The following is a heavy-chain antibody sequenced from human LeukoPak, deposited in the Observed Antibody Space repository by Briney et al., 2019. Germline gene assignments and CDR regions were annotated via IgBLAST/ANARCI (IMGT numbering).Heavy chain of an antibody. V-gene: IGHV3-53*01. J-gene: IGHJ4*02. Sequence: QTGGSLRLSCAASGFTVSSNYMSWVRQAPGKGLEWVSVIYSGGSTYYADSVKGRFTISRDNSKNTLYLQMNSLRAEDTAVYYCARLPHYYDSSGYYYFDYWGQGTLVTVSS. CDR3: ARLPHYYDSSGYYYFDY. CDR2: IYSGGST. CDR1: GFTVSSNY. D-gene: IGHD3-22*01.